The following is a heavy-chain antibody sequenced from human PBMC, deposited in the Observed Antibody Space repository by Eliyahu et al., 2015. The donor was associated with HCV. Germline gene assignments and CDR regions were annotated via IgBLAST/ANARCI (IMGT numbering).Heavy chain of an antibody. V-gene: IGHV1-69*02. J-gene: IGHJ6*02. D-gene: IGHD6-19*01. Sequence: QVQLVQSGAEVKKPGSSVKVSCEASGGTFSRSIISWVRQAPGRGLEWMGRIIPIVSRVNHAQNMEGRVTITADTSTSTAYMELSSLTSEDTAIYYCAIRGESSGIDPNYFHYFGMDVWGQGTTVTVSS. CDR2: IIPIVSRV. CDR3: AIRGESSGIDPNYFHYFGMDV. CDR1: GGTFSRSI.